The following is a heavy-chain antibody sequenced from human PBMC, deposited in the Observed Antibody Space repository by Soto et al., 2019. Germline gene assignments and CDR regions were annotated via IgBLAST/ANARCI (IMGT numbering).Heavy chain of an antibody. D-gene: IGHD3-22*01. J-gene: IGHJ6*02. CDR3: ARAFSITMIVVVNYGMDV. CDR1: GDSVSSNSAA. V-gene: IGHV6-1*01. CDR2: TYYRSKWYN. Sequence: PSQTLSLTCAISGDSVSSNSAAWNWIRQSPSRGLEWLGRTYYRSKWYNDYAVSVKSRITINPDTSKNQFSLQLNSVTPEDTAVYYCARAFSITMIVVVNYGMDVWGQGTTVTVSS.